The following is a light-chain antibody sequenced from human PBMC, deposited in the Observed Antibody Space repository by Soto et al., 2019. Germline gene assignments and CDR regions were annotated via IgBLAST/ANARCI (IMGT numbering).Light chain of an antibody. CDR2: ETS. J-gene: IGKJ1*01. CDR1: QSVSDSH. V-gene: IGKV3-20*01. CDR3: QQYGSSPGT. Sequence: EIVLTQSPGTLSLSPGERATLSCRASQSVSDSHLAWYQQKPGQAPSLLIYETSSKATGIPDRFRGSGSGTEFALTITRVEPEDVAMYFCQQYGSSPGTFGQGTKVEI.